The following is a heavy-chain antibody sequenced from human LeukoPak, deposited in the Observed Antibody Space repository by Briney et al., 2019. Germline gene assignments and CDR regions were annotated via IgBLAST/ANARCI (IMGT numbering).Heavy chain of an antibody. CDR2: IKLDGNEK. V-gene: IGHV3-7*01. CDR3: ARATMATINY. CDR1: EFTFRNYW. J-gene: IGHJ4*02. D-gene: IGHD5-24*01. Sequence: GGSLRLSCEASEFTFRNYWMSWVRQAPGKGLEWVANIKLDGNEKYYVDSMKGRFTISRDNAKNSLYLQMNSLRAEDTAVYYCARATMATINYWGQGTLVTVSS.